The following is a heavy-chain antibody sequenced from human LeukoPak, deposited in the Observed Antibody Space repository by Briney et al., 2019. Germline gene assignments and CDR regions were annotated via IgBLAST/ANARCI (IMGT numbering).Heavy chain of an antibody. CDR3: ARDLLANSNI. CDR1: GFTFSFYG. Sequence: GGSPRLSCAASGFTFSFYGIHWVRQAPGKGLEWVAVISDDGSTKYYSDSVKGRFTVSRDNSKDTLYLQMNSLRAEDTAVYYCARDLLANSNIWGQGTMVTVSS. J-gene: IGHJ3*02. CDR2: ISDDGSTK. D-gene: IGHD4-11*01. V-gene: IGHV3-30*03.